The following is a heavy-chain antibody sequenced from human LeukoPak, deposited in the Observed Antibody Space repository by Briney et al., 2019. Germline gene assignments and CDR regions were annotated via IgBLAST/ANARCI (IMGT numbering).Heavy chain of an antibody. CDR1: GYTLTELS. CDR2: FDPEDGET. D-gene: IGHD2-8*01. V-gene: IGHV1-24*01. CDR3: ATDLFCNGVPPQVDY. Sequence: ASVKVSCKVSGYTLTELSMHWVRQARGKGREWMGGFDPEDGETIYAQKFQGRVTMTEDTSTDTAYMELSSLRSEDTAVYYCATDLFCNGVPPQVDYWGQGTLVTVSS. J-gene: IGHJ4*02.